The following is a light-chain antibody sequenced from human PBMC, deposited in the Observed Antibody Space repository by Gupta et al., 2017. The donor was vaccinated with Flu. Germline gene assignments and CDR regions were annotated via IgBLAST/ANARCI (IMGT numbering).Light chain of an antibody. Sequence: SLGARATITFKSSQSDLNISNNKNYITWYHQKPGQPPKLLLYWVSTRQSAVPHRFSGSGSARAFTLTIISLQAEDVAVYYCQQDASNPYTFGQGTKMEIK. CDR2: WVS. CDR1: QSDLNISNNKNY. CDR3: QQDASNPYT. J-gene: IGKJ2*01. V-gene: IGKV4-1*01.